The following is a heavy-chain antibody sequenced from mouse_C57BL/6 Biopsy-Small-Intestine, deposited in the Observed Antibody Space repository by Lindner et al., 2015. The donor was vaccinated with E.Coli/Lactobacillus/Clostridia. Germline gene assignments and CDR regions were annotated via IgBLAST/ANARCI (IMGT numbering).Heavy chain of an antibody. CDR2: INPSIGYI. CDR3: ARSDYGYDYHAMDY. CDR1: GYSFTGYY. V-gene: IGHV1-42*01. D-gene: IGHD2-2*01. Sequence: VQLQESGPELVKPGASVKISCKASGYSFTGYYMNWVKQSPEKSLEWIGEINPSIGYITYNQKFKAKATLTVDKSSSTAYMQLKSLTSEDSAVYYCARSDYGYDYHAMDYWGQGTSVTVSS. J-gene: IGHJ4*01.